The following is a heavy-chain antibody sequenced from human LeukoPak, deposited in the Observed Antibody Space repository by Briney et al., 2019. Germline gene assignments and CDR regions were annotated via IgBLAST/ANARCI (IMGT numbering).Heavy chain of an antibody. D-gene: IGHD3-16*01. Sequence: GGSLRLSCAASGFSFSRYGMNWVRQAPGKGLVWVSRINSDGSSTSYADSVKGRFTISRDNAKNTLYLQMNSLRAEDTAVYYCARDPPVPGEPHAFDIWGQGTMVTVSS. CDR2: INSDGSST. CDR1: GFSFSRYG. J-gene: IGHJ3*02. V-gene: IGHV3-74*01. CDR3: ARDPPVPGEPHAFDI.